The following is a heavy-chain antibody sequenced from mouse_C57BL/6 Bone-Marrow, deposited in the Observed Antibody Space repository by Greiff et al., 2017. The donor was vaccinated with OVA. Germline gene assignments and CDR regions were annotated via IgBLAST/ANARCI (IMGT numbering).Heavy chain of an antibody. CDR3: AGNWGDYYFDY. Sequence: QVQLQQPGAELVKPGASVKLSCKASGYTFTSYWMHWVKQRPGQGLEWIGMIHPNSGSTNYNEKFKSKATLTVDKSSSTAYMQLSSLTSEDSAVYYCAGNWGDYYFDYWGQGTTLTVSS. CDR2: IHPNSGST. V-gene: IGHV1-64*01. J-gene: IGHJ2*01. CDR1: GYTFTSYW. D-gene: IGHD4-1*01.